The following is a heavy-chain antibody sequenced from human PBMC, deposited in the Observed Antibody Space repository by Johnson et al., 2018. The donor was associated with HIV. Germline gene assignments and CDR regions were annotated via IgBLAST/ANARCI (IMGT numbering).Heavy chain of an antibody. CDR2: ISYDGSNK. CDR3: ARAHDAFDI. J-gene: IGHJ3*02. V-gene: IGHV3-30*04. Sequence: VESGGGVVQPGGSLRLSCAVSGFTFSSYAMHWVRQAPGKGLEWVAVISYDGSNKYYADSVKGRFTISRDNSKNTLYLQMNSLRAEDTAVYYCARAHDAFDIWGQGTMVTVSS. CDR1: GFTFSSYA.